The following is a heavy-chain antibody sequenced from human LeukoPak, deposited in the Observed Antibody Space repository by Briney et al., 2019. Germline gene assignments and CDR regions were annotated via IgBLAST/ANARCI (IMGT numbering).Heavy chain of an antibody. V-gene: IGHV4-39*01. CDR3: ARRGPYYDILTGYSPTFDY. D-gene: IGHD3-9*01. Sequence: PSQTLSLTLTGSGGSISSSSYYWGWIRQPPGKGLEWIGSIYYSGSTYYNPSLKNRVTISVDTSKNQFSLKLSSVTAADTAVYYCARRGPYYDILTGYSPTFDYWGQGTLVTVSS. CDR1: GGSISSSSYY. CDR2: IYYSGST. J-gene: IGHJ4*02.